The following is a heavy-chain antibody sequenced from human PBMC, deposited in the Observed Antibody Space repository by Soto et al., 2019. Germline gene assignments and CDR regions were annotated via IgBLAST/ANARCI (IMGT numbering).Heavy chain of an antibody. CDR1: GYTFNTYG. CDR2: LSVYNGNT. CDR3: AGGRHHDF. Sequence: QVQLVQSGAEVKKPGASVKVSCKASGYTFNTYGISWVRQAPGQGLEWMGWLSVYNGNTNYAQKFQGRVTVTTDTSTSTGYMELRSLTSDDTAVYYGAGGRHHDFWGQGTLVTVSS. J-gene: IGHJ4*02. V-gene: IGHV1-18*01.